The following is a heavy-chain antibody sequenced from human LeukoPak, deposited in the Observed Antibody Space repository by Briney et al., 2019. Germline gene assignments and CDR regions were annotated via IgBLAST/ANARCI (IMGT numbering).Heavy chain of an antibody. D-gene: IGHD6-6*01. Sequence: GGSLRLSCVVSGFTFSSYPMSWVRQAPGKGLEWVSVISESGDVTHYADSMKGRFTISRDNTKNTLNLQMNGLRDEDTAIYYCARDSSHYLGSSDYWGQGALVTVSS. J-gene: IGHJ4*02. V-gene: IGHV3-23*01. CDR3: ARDSSHYLGSSDY. CDR2: ISESGDVT. CDR1: GFTFSSYP.